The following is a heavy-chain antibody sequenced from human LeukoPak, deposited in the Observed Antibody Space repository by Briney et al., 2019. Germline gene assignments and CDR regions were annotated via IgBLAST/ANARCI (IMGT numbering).Heavy chain of an antibody. V-gene: IGHV1-8*01. CDR1: GYTFTSYD. CDR3: ARDRTIFGVFYGMDV. Sequence: ASVKVPCKASGYTFTSYDINWVRQATGQGLEWMGWMNPNSGNTGYAQKFQGRVTMTRNTSISTAYMELSSLRSEDTAVYYCARDRTIFGVFYGMDVWGQGTTVTVSS. CDR2: MNPNSGNT. J-gene: IGHJ6*02. D-gene: IGHD3-3*01.